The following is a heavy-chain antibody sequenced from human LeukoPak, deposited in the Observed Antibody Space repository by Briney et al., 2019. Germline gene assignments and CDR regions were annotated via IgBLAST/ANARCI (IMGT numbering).Heavy chain of an antibody. CDR1: GFTFGNHG. Sequence: GRSLRLSCAASGFTFGNHGMHWVRQPPGKGLEWVALISYDGNNKYYADSVKGRFTISRDNSKNTLYLQMSSLRDEDTAVYYCAKGLGDSSGYLNNYWGQGTLVTASS. CDR3: AKGLGDSSGYLNNY. CDR2: ISYDGNNK. D-gene: IGHD3-22*01. J-gene: IGHJ4*02. V-gene: IGHV3-30*18.